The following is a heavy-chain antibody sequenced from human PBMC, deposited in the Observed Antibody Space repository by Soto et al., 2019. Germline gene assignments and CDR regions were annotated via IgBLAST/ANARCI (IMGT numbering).Heavy chain of an antibody. CDR1: GGTFSSYA. V-gene: IGHV1-69*13. CDR3: ASRPYGGCDD. J-gene: IGHJ4*02. CDR2: IIPIFGTA. Sequence: GASVKVSCKASGGTFSSYAISWVRQAPGPGLEWMGGIIPIFGTANYAQKFQGRVTTTADESTSTAYMELSSLRSEDTAVYACASRPYGGCDDWGQGTLVTLSS. D-gene: IGHD4-17*01.